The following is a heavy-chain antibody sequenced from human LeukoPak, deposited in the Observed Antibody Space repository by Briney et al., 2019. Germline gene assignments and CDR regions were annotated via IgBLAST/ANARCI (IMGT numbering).Heavy chain of an antibody. CDR3: ARDPSSTAGG. V-gene: IGHV3-7*05. D-gene: IGHD2-2*01. J-gene: IGHJ4*02. Sequence: GGLLRLSCAASGFTFSNYWMDWVRQAPGKGPGWVANITHDGSEKYYEDSVRGRFTISRDNAKNSLYLQMNSLRAEDTAVYYCARDPSSTAGGWGQGTLVTASS. CDR2: ITHDGSEK. CDR1: GFTFSNYW.